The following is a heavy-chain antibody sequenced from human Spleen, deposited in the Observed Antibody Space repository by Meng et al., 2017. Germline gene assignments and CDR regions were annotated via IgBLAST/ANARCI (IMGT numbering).Heavy chain of an antibody. V-gene: IGHV7-4-1*02. CDR2: INTNTGNP. J-gene: IGHJ4*02. CDR1: GYTVTSYA. Sequence: QGQLVQAGAEVKKPGSSVKVSCKASGYTVTSYAMNWVRQAPGQGREWMGWINTNTGNPTYAEGFTGRFVFSLDTSVNTAYLQISSLKAEDTAVYYCARVGIVGAIVFDYWGQGTLVTVSS. D-gene: IGHD1-26*01. CDR3: ARVGIVGAIVFDY.